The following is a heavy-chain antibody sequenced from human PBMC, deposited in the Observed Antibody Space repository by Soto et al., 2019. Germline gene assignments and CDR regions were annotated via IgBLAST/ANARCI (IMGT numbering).Heavy chain of an antibody. CDR1: GDSVSSKNAA. J-gene: IGHJ4*02. V-gene: IGHV6-1*01. CDR3: ARSGPGGYIDH. D-gene: IGHD2-15*01. CDR2: TYYRSKWHS. Sequence: SQTLSLTCDISGDSVSSKNAAWNWIRQSPSRGLEWLGRTYYRSKWHSGYAVSVRSRVSISPDTSKNRFSLQLNSVTPDDTAVYYCARSGPGGYIDHWGRGTLVTDSS.